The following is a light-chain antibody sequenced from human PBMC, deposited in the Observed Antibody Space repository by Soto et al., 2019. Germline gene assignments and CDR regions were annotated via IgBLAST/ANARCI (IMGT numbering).Light chain of an antibody. V-gene: IGKV3-20*01. Sequence: VLSQSPGRLSLSPGERATLSCRASQDVSSSYLAWYQQKLGQAPRLLMYGTSNRATGIPDRFSGSGSGTDFTLTISRLEAEDFAVYYCQQYDTSPRTFGQGTKVDIK. J-gene: IGKJ2*01. CDR3: QQYDTSPRT. CDR1: QDVSSSY. CDR2: GTS.